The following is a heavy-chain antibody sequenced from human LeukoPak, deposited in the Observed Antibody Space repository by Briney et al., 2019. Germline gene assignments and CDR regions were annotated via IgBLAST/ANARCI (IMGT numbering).Heavy chain of an antibody. CDR3: AMHTVIASSWSLDY. Sequence: SDPLPHPCTVSGVPLSSSSYYWGSIRRPPGKGLEWIGSYYYSRHTDNNPSLKSRVTISVDTSKNQLSLKLTSATAADTAVYYCAMHTVIASSWSLDYWGQGTLVTVSS. CDR2: YYYSRHT. J-gene: IGHJ4*02. CDR1: GVPLSSSSYY. V-gene: IGHV4-39*01. D-gene: IGHD6-13*01.